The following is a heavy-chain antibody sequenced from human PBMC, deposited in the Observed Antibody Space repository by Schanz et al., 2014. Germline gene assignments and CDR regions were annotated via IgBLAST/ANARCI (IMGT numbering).Heavy chain of an antibody. Sequence: EVQLLESGGGLVQPGGSLRLSCAASGFTFITYTMNWVRQAPGKGLEWVSTISASGGSTYYADSVKGRFTISRDNSKNTLYLQMNSLRAEDTAVYYCAKDPSHGDYDYYFDYWGQGTLVTVSS. D-gene: IGHD3-22*01. V-gene: IGHV3-23*01. CDR3: AKDPSHGDYDYYFDY. CDR1: GFTFITYT. J-gene: IGHJ4*02. CDR2: ISASGGST.